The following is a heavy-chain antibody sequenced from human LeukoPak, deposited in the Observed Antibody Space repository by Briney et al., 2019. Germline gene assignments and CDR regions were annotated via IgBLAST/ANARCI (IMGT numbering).Heavy chain of an antibody. Sequence: GGSLRLSCAASGFTFSSYWMSWVRQAPGKGLEWVANIKQDGSEKYYVDSVKGRFTISRDNAKNSLYLQMDSLRAEDTAKYYCAKVIEPVGSYYYYGMDVWGQGTTVTVSS. J-gene: IGHJ6*02. CDR2: IKQDGSEK. V-gene: IGHV3-7*03. D-gene: IGHD2-2*01. CDR1: GFTFSSYW. CDR3: AKVIEPVGSYYYYGMDV.